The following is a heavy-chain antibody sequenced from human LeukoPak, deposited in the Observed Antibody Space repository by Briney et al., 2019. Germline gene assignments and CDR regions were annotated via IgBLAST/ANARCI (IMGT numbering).Heavy chain of an antibody. J-gene: IGHJ4*02. CDR2: IIPIFGTA. Sequence: SVKVSCKASGGTFSSYAISWVRQAPGQGLEWMGGIIPIFGTANYAQKFQGRVTITTDESTSTAHMELSSLRSEDTAVYYCATRMTTVTTPRSDYFDYWGQGTLVTVSS. CDR1: GGTFSSYA. CDR3: ATRMTTVTTPRSDYFDY. D-gene: IGHD4-17*01. V-gene: IGHV1-69*05.